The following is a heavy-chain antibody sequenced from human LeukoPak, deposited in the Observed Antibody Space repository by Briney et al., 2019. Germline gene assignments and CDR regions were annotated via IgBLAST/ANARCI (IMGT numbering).Heavy chain of an antibody. CDR2: INPNSGGT. J-gene: IGHJ3*02. D-gene: IGHD6-6*01. V-gene: IGHV1-2*02. Sequence: ASVKVSCMTSGYTFTDYYMHWLRQATGQELEWMGWINPNSGGTNYAQKCQGRVTMTRDTSISTAYMELSRLRSDDTAVYYCARKEYRTDAFDIWGQGTMVTVSS. CDR1: GYTFTDYY. CDR3: ARKEYRTDAFDI.